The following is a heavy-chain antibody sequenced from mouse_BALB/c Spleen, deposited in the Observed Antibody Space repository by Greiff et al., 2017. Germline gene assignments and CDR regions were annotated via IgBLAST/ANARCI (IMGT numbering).Heavy chain of an antibody. D-gene: IGHD2-4*01. CDR2: IWSGGST. Sequence: QVQLKESGPGLVQPSQSLSITCTVSGFSLTSYGVHWVRQSPGKGLEWLGVIWSGGSTDYNAAFISRLSISKDNSKSQVFFKMNSLQANDTAMYYCAREDDYDGGNYYAMDYWGQGTSVTVSS. J-gene: IGHJ4*01. CDR1: GFSLTSYG. CDR3: AREDDYDGGNYYAMDY. V-gene: IGHV2-2*02.